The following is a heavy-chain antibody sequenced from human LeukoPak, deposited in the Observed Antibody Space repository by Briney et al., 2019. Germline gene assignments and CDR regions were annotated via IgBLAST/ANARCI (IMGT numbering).Heavy chain of an antibody. CDR2: FNPTGGRT. V-gene: IGHV1-46*01. CDR1: GYTFTTYY. CDR3: ARGQYYSDSSSSYSRHDAFDI. Sequence: ASVKVSCKASGYTFTTYYIHWVRQAPGQGLGWMGIFNPTGGRTSYAPTFQGRVTMTRDTSTSTVYMELSSLRSDDTAVYYCARGQYYSDSSSSYSRHDAFDIWGQGTMVTVSS. J-gene: IGHJ3*02. D-gene: IGHD3-22*01.